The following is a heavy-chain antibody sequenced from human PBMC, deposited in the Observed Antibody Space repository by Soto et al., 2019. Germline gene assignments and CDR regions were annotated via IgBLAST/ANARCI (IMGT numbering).Heavy chain of an antibody. Sequence: QVQLVQSGAEVKKPGSSVKVSCKASGGTFRSYAISWVRQAPGQGLEWMGGIIPISGTANYAQKFQGRVTITADESTSTAYKELSSLRSEDTAVYYCARSQGSSTSLEIYYYYYYGMDVWGQGTTVTVSS. CDR2: IIPISGTA. CDR1: GGTFRSYA. V-gene: IGHV1-69*01. D-gene: IGHD2-2*01. CDR3: ARSQGSSTSLEIYYYYYYGMDV. J-gene: IGHJ6*02.